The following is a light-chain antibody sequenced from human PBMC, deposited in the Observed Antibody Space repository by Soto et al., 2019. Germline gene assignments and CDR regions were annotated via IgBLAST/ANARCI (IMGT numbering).Light chain of an antibody. CDR3: QNFNNYPWK. Sequence: LIYGASSLQPGVPSRFSGSGSGTEFTLSISSLQPDDVATYYCQNFNNYPWKCGQGTKVDIK. CDR2: GAS. J-gene: IGKJ1*01. V-gene: IGKV1-5*01.